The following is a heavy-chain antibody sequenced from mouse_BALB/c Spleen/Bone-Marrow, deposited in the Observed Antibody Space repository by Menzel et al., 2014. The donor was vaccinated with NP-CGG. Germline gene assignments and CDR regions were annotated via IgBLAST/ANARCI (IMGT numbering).Heavy chain of an antibody. Sequence: VQVVESGAELVKPGASVKLSCKASGYSFTEYIIHWVKQRSGQGLEWIGWFYPGSGSIKYNEKFKDKATLTADKSSSTVYMELSRLTSEDSAVYFCARHEKANYGNYAMDYWGQGTSVTVSS. V-gene: IGHV1-62-2*01. CDR2: FYPGSGSI. D-gene: IGHD1-1*01. J-gene: IGHJ4*01. CDR1: GYSFTEYI. CDR3: ARHEKANYGNYAMDY.